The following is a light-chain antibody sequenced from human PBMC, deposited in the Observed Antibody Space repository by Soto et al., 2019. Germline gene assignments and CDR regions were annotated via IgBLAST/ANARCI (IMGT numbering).Light chain of an antibody. J-gene: IGLJ2*01. CDR2: VEGSGHY. V-gene: IGLV4-60*02. CDR1: SGHSGYI. CDR3: ETWDSNTVI. Sequence: QAVVTQSSSASASLGSSVKLTCTLSSGHSGYIIAWHQQQPGKAPRYLMKVEGSGHYNKWSGVPDRFSGSSSGADRYLTISNLQFEDEADYYCETWDSNTVIFGGGTQLTVL.